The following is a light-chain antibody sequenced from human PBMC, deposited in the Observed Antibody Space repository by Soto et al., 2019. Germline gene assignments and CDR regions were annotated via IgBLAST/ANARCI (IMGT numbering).Light chain of an antibody. Sequence: DVVMTQSPLSRPVTVGQPSSMSCSSNQSLVHSDGIAYFSWFQQRPGRSPRRLIYKVSNRDSGVPARFSGSGSGTDFALKISRVEAEDVGVYYCMQGTHWPITFGQGTRLEI. J-gene: IGKJ5*01. CDR2: KVS. CDR1: QSLVHSDGIAY. V-gene: IGKV2-30*02. CDR3: MQGTHWPIT.